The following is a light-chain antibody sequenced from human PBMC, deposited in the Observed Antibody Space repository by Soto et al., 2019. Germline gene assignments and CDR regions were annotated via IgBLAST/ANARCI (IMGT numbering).Light chain of an antibody. Sequence: EIVLTQSPGTLSLSLGERATLSCRASQSVSSSYLAWYQQKPGQAPRLLIYGASSRATGIPDRFSGSGSGTAFTLTISRLEPEDFAVYYCQQYGSSPPYTFGQGTKLEIK. CDR2: GAS. CDR3: QQYGSSPPYT. V-gene: IGKV3-20*01. CDR1: QSVSSSY. J-gene: IGKJ2*01.